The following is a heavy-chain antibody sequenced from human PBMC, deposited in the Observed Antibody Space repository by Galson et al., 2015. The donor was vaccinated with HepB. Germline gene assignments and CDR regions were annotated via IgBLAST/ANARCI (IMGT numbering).Heavy chain of an antibody. CDR1: GYTFTSYY. D-gene: IGHD6-13*01. CDR2: INPSGGST. V-gene: IGHV1-46*01. CDR3: ARGQQLVPSTYYFDY. Sequence: SCKASGYTFTSYYMHWVRQAPGQGLEWMGIINPSGGSTSYAQKFQGRVTMTRDTSTSTVYMELSSLRSEDTAVYYCARGQQLVPSTYYFDYWGQGTLVTVSS. J-gene: IGHJ4*02.